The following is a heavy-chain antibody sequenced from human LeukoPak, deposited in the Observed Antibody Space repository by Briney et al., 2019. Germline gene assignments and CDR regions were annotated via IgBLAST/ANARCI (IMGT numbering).Heavy chain of an antibody. V-gene: IGHV1-69*06. J-gene: IGHJ4*02. CDR3: ARDMYDILTVQTGDFDY. CDR2: IIPIFGTA. CDR1: GGTFSSYA. D-gene: IGHD3-9*01. Sequence: GASVKVSCKASGGTFSSYAISWVRQAPGQGLEWMGGIIPIFGTANYAQKFQGRVTITADKSTRTAYMELSSLRSDDTAVYYCARDMYDILTVQTGDFDYWGQGTLVTVSS.